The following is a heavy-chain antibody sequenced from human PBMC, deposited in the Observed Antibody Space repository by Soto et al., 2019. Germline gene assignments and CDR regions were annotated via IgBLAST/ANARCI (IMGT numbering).Heavy chain of an antibody. CDR2: ISYDGTNQ. Sequence: QVQLVESGGGVVQPGRSLRLSCAASGFPFSSYGMHWVRQAPGKGLDWVALISYDGTNQYYADSVKGRFTVSRDNSKNTLYLHMSSLRAEDTAAYYCAGGQYDFDYCGQGTLVSVSS. CDR3: AGGQYDFDY. D-gene: IGHD2-2*01. V-gene: IGHV3-30*03. CDR1: GFPFSSYG. J-gene: IGHJ4*02.